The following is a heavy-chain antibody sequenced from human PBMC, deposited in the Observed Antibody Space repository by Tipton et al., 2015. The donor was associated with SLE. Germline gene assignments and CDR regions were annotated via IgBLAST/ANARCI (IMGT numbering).Heavy chain of an antibody. D-gene: IGHD3-10*01. CDR2: IHYSGST. CDR3: ARTEQGTGSYYRLVFEI. CDR1: GGSISSKNYY. V-gene: IGHV4-39*06. J-gene: IGHJ4*02. Sequence: TLSLTCTVSGGSISSKNYYWGWIRQPPGKGLEWIGSIHYSGSTYDNPSFKSRVTISVDTSKNQFPLKLSTVTAADTAVYYCARTEQGTGSYYRLVFEIWGQGTLVTVSS.